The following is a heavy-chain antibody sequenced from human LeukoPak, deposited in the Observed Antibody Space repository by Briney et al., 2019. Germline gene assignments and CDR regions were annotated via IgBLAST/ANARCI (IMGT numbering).Heavy chain of an antibody. D-gene: IGHD6-13*01. Sequence: GGSLRLSCAASGFTFRSYGMHWVRQAPGKGLEWVAVISYDGSNKYYADSVKGRFTISRDNSKNTLYLQMNSLRAEDTAVYYCAKESGIAAAGFDYWGQGTLVTVSS. CDR2: ISYDGSNK. J-gene: IGHJ4*02. CDR1: GFTFRSYG. CDR3: AKESGIAAAGFDY. V-gene: IGHV3-30*18.